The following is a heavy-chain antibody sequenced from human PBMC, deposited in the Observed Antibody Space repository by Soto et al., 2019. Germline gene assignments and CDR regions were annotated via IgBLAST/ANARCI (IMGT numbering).Heavy chain of an antibody. J-gene: IGHJ4*02. Sequence: QVQLVESGGGVVQPGRSLRLSCTASGFTFSSYGMHWVRQAPGKGLEWVAVISYDGSNKYYADSVKGRFTISRDNSKNTLYLQMNSLRAEDTAVYYCAKARNYVVEDFDYWGQGTLVTVSS. CDR1: GFTFSSYG. CDR2: ISYDGSNK. CDR3: AKARNYVVEDFDY. D-gene: IGHD4-4*01. V-gene: IGHV3-30*18.